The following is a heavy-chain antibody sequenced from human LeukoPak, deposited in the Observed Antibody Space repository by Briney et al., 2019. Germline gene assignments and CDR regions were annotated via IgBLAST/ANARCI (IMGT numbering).Heavy chain of an antibody. CDR1: GFTFSSYG. CDR3: ARGGSVRNYYDSSGPLVGRIPFDY. D-gene: IGHD3-22*01. V-gene: IGHV3-30*03. Sequence: GGSLRLSCAASGFTFSSYGMHWVRQAPGKGLEWVAVISYDGSNKYYADSVKGRFTISRDNSKNTLYLQMNSLRAEDTAVYYCARGGSVRNYYDSSGPLVGRIPFDYWGQGTLVTVSS. CDR2: ISYDGSNK. J-gene: IGHJ4*02.